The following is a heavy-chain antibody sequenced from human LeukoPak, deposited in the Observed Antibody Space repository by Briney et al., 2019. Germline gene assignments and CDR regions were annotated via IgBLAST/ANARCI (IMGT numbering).Heavy chain of an antibody. Sequence: ASVKVSCKASGYTFTSYYMHWVRQAPGQGLEWMGIINPSGGSTSYAQKFQGRVTMTRDTSTSTVYMELSSLRSEDTAVYYCANTPPGSGSTQRRISPFDIWGQGTMVTVSS. CDR1: GYTFTSYY. CDR3: ANTPPGSGSTQRRISPFDI. D-gene: IGHD3-10*01. J-gene: IGHJ3*02. CDR2: INPSGGST. V-gene: IGHV1-46*03.